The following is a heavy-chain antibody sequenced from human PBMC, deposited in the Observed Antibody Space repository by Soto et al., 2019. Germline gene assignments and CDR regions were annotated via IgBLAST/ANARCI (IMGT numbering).Heavy chain of an antibody. CDR3: ARDPMGRYYGSGSYYFDY. D-gene: IGHD3-10*01. J-gene: IGHJ4*02. CDR1: GFTFSSYA. CDR2: ISYDGSNK. Sequence: QVQLVESGGGVVQPGRSLRLSCAASGFTFSSYAMHWVRQAPGKGLEWVAVISYDGSNKYYADSVKGRFTISRDNSKNTVYLQMNSLRAEDTAVYYCARDPMGRYYGSGSYYFDYWGQGTLVTVSS. V-gene: IGHV3-30-3*01.